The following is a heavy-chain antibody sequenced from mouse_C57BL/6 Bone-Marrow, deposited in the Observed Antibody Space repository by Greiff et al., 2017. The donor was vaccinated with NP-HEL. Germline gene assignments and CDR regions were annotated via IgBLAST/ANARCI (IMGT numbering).Heavy chain of an antibody. Sequence: QVQLKQSGAELVRPGASVTLSCKASGYTFTDYEMHWVKQTPVHGLEWIGAIYPETGGTAYNEKLKGKAILTADNSSSTAYMELSSLTSADSAVSFCTKGCRFAYWGQGTLVTVSA. J-gene: IGHJ3*01. CDR1: GYTFTDYE. CDR2: IYPETGGT. V-gene: IGHV1-15*01. CDR3: TKGCRFAY.